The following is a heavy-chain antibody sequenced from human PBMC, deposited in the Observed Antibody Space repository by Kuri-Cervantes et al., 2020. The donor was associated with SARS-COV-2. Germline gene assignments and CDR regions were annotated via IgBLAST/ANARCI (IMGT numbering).Heavy chain of an antibody. V-gene: IGHV3-30*02. CDR1: GFTFSSYG. J-gene: IGHJ3*02. CDR3: AKDYRVTTLYDAFDI. CDR2: IQYDGSIK. Sequence: GGSLRLSCAASGFTFSSYGMHWVRQAPGKGLEWVAFIQYDGSIKYYADSVKGRFTISRDNSKNTLYLQMNSLRAEDTAVYYCAKDYRVTTLYDAFDIWGQGTMVTVSS. D-gene: IGHD4-11*01.